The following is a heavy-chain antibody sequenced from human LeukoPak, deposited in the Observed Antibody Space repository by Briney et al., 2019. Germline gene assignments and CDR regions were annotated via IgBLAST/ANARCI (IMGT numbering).Heavy chain of an antibody. V-gene: IGHV3-30*02. Sequence: PGGSLRLSCAASGFTFSNYGMHWVRQAPGKGLEWVAFIRYDGSNKKYADSVKGRFTIPRDNSKNTLYLQMNSLRDEDTAVYYCAIFGGSHDAFDIWGQGTMVTVSS. J-gene: IGHJ3*02. CDR2: IRYDGSNK. CDR1: GFTFSNYG. CDR3: AIFGGSHDAFDI. D-gene: IGHD1-26*01.